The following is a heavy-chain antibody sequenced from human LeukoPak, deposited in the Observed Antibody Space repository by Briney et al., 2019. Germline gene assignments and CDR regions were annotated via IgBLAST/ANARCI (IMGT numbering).Heavy chain of an antibody. CDR1: GASISSGGYY. D-gene: IGHD2-21*02. J-gene: IGHJ4*02. V-gene: IGHV4-31*03. Sequence: PSETLSLTCTVSGASISSGGYYWSWIRQHPGKGLEWIGYIYYTGSAYYNPSLKSRVTISVDTSNNQFSLKLSSVTAADTAVYFCARDRGDHVSLDWGXGTLVTVSS. CDR2: IYYTGSA. CDR3: ARDRGDHVSLD.